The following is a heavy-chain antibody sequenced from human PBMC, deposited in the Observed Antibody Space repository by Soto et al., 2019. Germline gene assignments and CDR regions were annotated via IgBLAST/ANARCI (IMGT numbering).Heavy chain of an antibody. J-gene: IGHJ5*02. Sequence: GASVKVSCKASGGTFSSYAISWVRQAPGQGLEWMGGIIPIFGTANYAQKFQGRVTITADESTSTAYMELSSLRSEDTAVYYCAADSSGYYWFDPWGQGTLVTVSS. CDR2: IIPIFGTA. CDR3: AADSSGYYWFDP. D-gene: IGHD3-22*01. CDR1: GGTFSSYA. V-gene: IGHV1-69*13.